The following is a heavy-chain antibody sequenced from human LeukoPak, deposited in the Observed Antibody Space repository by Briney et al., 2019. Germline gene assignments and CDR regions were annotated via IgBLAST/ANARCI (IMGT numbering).Heavy chain of an antibody. Sequence: GGSLRLSCAASGFTFSNAWMSWVRQAPGKGLEWVGRIKSKIDGGTIDYAAPVKGRFTISRDDSKNTVFLQMNSLKTEDTAVYYCSTYGTGSRGQGTLVTVSS. CDR3: STYGTGS. V-gene: IGHV3-15*01. D-gene: IGHD3-10*01. CDR2: IKSKIDGGTI. J-gene: IGHJ4*02. CDR1: GFTFSNAW.